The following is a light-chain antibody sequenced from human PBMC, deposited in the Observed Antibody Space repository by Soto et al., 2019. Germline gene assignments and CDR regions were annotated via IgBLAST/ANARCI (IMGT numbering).Light chain of an antibody. CDR2: DVT. CDR3: SSFTSSITFV. V-gene: IGLV2-14*01. J-gene: IGLJ1*01. Sequence: QSALTQPASVSGSPGLSITISCTGTSSDVGGYNSVSWYRQDPGKAPKLMIYDVTNRPSGVSNRFSGSKSGNTASLTISWLEAEDEADYYCSSFTSSITFVFGTGTKVTV. CDR1: SSDVGGYNS.